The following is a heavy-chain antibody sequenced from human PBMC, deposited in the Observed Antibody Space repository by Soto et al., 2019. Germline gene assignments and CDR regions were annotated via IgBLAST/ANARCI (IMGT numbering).Heavy chain of an antibody. CDR3: ARGGRHWIDY. D-gene: IGHD1-1*01. V-gene: IGHV4-59*01. Sequence: PSXPLCLTCTVSGGSIGSYYWSWIRQPPGKGLEWIGYIYYSGSTNYNPSLKSRVTISVDTSKNQFSLKLSSVTAADTAVYYCARGGRHWIDYWGQGTLVTVSS. J-gene: IGHJ4*02. CDR1: GGSIGSYY. CDR2: IYYSGST.